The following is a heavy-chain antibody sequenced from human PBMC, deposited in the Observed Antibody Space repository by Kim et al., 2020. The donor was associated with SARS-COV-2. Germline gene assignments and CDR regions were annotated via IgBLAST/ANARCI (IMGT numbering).Heavy chain of an antibody. V-gene: IGHV5-10-1*01. CDR1: GYSFTSYW. CDR3: ARAERITIFGVVTRDDY. CDR2: IDPSDSYT. D-gene: IGHD3-3*01. Sequence: GESLKISCKGSGYSFTSYWISWVRQMPGKGLEWMGRIDPSDSYTNYSPSFQGHVTISADKSISTAYLQWSSLKASDTAMYYCARAERITIFGVVTRDDYWGQGTLVTVSS. J-gene: IGHJ4*02.